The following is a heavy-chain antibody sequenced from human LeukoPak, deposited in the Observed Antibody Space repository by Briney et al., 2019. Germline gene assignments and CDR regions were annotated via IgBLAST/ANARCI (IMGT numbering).Heavy chain of an antibody. V-gene: IGHV3-21*01. Sequence: GGSLRLSCAASGFTFSSYSMNWVRQAPGKGLEWVSSISSSSSYIYYADSVKGRFTISRDNAKNSLYLQMNSLRAEDTAVYYCARDVLGYCSSTSCYDPFPFDHWGQGTLVTVSS. CDR3: ARDVLGYCSSTSCYDPFPFDH. J-gene: IGHJ4*02. CDR1: GFTFSSYS. CDR2: ISSSSSYI. D-gene: IGHD2-2*01.